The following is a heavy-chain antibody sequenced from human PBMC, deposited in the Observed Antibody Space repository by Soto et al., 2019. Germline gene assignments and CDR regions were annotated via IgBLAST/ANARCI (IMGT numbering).Heavy chain of an antibody. V-gene: IGHV4-30-2*06. J-gene: IGHJ4*02. Sequence: SETLSLTCTVSGASISYGGFSWSWIRQSPGKGLEWIGYISHLESTYFHPSFKSRLTMSIDRTRNQFSLKLSSVTAADMAVYYCARGGGYDPFDYWGQGVLVTVSS. CDR1: GASISYGGFS. CDR2: ISHLEST. CDR3: ARGGGYDPFDY. D-gene: IGHD5-12*01.